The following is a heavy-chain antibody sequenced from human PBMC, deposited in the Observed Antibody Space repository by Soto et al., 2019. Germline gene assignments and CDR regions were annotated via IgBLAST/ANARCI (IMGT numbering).Heavy chain of an antibody. CDR1: GFTFSNYA. CDR3: ARDQGIVLMVYDQ. Sequence: GSLRLSCAASGFTFSNYAMHWVRQAPGKGLEWVAVISYDGSNKYYADSVKGRFTISRDNSKNTLYLQMNSLRAEDTAVYYCARDQGIVLMVYDQWGQGTLVTVSS. CDR2: ISYDGSNK. D-gene: IGHD2-8*01. J-gene: IGHJ4*02. V-gene: IGHV3-30-3*01.